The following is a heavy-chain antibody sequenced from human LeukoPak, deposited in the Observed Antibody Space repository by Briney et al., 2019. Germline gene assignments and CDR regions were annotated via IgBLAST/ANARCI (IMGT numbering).Heavy chain of an antibody. CDR3: ARGSPIAVAVFDY. D-gene: IGHD6-19*01. CDR2: IYTSGST. V-gene: IGHV4-61*02. J-gene: IGHJ4*02. CDR1: GGSISSGSYY. Sequence: SETLSLTCTVSGGSISSGSYYWSWIRQPAGKGLEWIGRIYTSGSTNYNPSLKSRVTISVDTSKNQFSLKLSSVTAADTAVYYCARGSPIAVAVFDYWGQGTLVTVSS.